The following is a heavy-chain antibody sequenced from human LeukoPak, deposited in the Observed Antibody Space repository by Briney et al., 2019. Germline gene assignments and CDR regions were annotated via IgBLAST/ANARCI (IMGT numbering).Heavy chain of an antibody. CDR1: GYTFTSYA. CDR3: AREVYSSSSRYGMDV. V-gene: IGHV1-3*01. Sequence: GASVKVSCKASGYTFTSYAMHWVRQAPGQRLEWMGWINAGNGNTKYSQKFQGRVTITADKSTSTAYMELSSLRSEDTAVYYCAREVYSSSSRYGMDVWGQGTTVTVSS. CDR2: INAGNGNT. J-gene: IGHJ6*02. D-gene: IGHD6-6*01.